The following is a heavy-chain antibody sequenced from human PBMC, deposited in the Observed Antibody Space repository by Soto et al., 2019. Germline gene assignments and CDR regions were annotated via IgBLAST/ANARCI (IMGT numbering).Heavy chain of an antibody. Sequence: EVQLLESGGGGVQPGGSLRLSCAASGFIFSDYAMTWVRQTPGKGLVWVSAITSSGSSTYCADSLKGRITISRDNSKNTLSLQMDSLRVADTVIYYCAKGVEGSVVSSFDSWGQGALVTVSS. D-gene: IGHD2-15*01. V-gene: IGHV3-23*01. CDR3: AKGVEGSVVSSFDS. CDR2: ITSSGSST. J-gene: IGHJ4*02. CDR1: GFIFSDYA.